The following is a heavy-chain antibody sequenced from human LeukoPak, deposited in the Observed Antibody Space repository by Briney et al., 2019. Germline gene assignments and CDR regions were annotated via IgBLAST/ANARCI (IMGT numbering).Heavy chain of an antibody. D-gene: IGHD2-21*02. Sequence: GGSLRLSCAVSGFTVSSNYMSWVRQAPGEGLEWVSVIYSGGSTYYADPVKGRFTISRDSSRDTLYLHMNSLRAEDTAVYYCARGGGAFCGTDCYRNFDYWGQGTLVTVSS. CDR2: IYSGGST. CDR3: ARGGGAFCGTDCYRNFDY. V-gene: IGHV3-66*01. J-gene: IGHJ4*02. CDR1: GFTVSSNY.